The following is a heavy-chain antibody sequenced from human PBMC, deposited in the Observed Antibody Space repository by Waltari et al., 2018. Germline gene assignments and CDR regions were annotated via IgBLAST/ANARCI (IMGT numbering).Heavy chain of an antibody. CDR2: VKPDASGE. D-gene: IGHD4-4*01. CDR1: GFTFSAYW. Sequence: EVQLVESGGGLVQPGGSLRLACAASGFTFSAYWMRWVRRAPGKGRAWLSNVKPDASGESYVDSVKGRFTISRDNAKNSLYLQMTSLIADDTAVYYCARALYSGNSEFVYWGQGTLVTVSS. CDR3: ARALYSGNSEFVY. V-gene: IGHV3-7*01. J-gene: IGHJ4*02.